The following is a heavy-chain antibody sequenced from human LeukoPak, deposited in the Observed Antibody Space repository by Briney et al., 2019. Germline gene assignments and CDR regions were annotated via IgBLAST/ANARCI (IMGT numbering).Heavy chain of an antibody. CDR3: ARSAGGTVDY. Sequence: SQTLSLTCAISGDSFSSNNDAWNWIRQSPSRGLEWLGRTYYRSKLYNDYAVSVKGRITINPDTSRNQFSLHLNSVTPEDSAVYYCARSAGGTVDYWGQGALVTVSS. CDR2: TYYRSKLYN. J-gene: IGHJ4*02. CDR1: GDSFSSNNDA. V-gene: IGHV6-1*01. D-gene: IGHD6-13*01.